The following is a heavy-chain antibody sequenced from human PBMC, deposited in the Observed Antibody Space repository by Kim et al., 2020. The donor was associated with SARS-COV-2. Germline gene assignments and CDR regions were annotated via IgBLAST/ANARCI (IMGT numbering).Heavy chain of an antibody. J-gene: IGHJ5*02. CDR1: GYTFTSYA. CDR2: INTNTGNP. D-gene: IGHD4-17*01. V-gene: IGHV7-4-1*02. CDR3: ARVTRDYAHTEQLADPNWFDP. Sequence: ASVKVSCKASGYTFTSYAMNWVRQAPGQGLEWMGWINTNTGNPTYAQGFTGRFVFSLDTSVSTAYLQISSLKAEDTAVYYCARVTRDYAHTEQLADPNWFDPWGQGTLVTVSS.